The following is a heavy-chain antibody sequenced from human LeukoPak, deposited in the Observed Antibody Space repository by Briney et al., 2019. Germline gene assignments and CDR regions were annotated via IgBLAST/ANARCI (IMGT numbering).Heavy chain of an antibody. V-gene: IGHV3-9*03. J-gene: IGHJ4*02. CDR3: AKDSGDILTGYLDY. Sequence: PGGSLRLSCAASGFTFDDYAMHWVRQAPGKGLEWVSGISWNSGSISYADSVKGRFTISRDNAKNSLYLQMNSLRAEDMALYYCAKDSGDILTGYLDYWGQGTLVTVSS. CDR2: ISWNSGSI. D-gene: IGHD3-9*01. CDR1: GFTFDDYA.